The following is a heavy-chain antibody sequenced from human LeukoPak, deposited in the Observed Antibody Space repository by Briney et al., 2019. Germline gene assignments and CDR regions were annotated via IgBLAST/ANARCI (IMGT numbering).Heavy chain of an antibody. Sequence: HPGGSLRLSCAASGFTFSSYWMHWVRQAPGKGLEWVAVISYDGSNKYYADSVKGRFTISRDNSKNTLYLQMNSLRAEDTAVYYCARDPQDSSSWYFDYWGQGTLVTVSS. V-gene: IGHV3-30*03. CDR2: ISYDGSNK. CDR1: GFTFSSYW. D-gene: IGHD6-13*01. J-gene: IGHJ4*02. CDR3: ARDPQDSSSWYFDY.